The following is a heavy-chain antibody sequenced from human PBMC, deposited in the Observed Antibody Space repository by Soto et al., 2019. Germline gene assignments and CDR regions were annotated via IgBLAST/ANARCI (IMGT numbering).Heavy chain of an antibody. V-gene: IGHV3-30*18. CDR2: ISYDGSNK. Sequence: GSLRLSCAASGFTFSSYGMHWVRQAPGKGLEWVAVISYDGSNKYYADSVKGRFTISRDNSKNTLYLQMNSLRAEDTAVYYCAKEGSDILTGYGGTYYFDYWGQGTLVTVSS. CDR1: GFTFSSYG. D-gene: IGHD3-9*01. J-gene: IGHJ4*02. CDR3: AKEGSDILTGYGGTYYFDY.